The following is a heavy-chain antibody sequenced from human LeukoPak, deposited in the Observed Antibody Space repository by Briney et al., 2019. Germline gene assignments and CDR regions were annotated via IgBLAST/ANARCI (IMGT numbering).Heavy chain of an antibody. V-gene: IGHV1-18*01. Sequence: ASVKVSCKASGYTFTSYGISWVRQAPGQGLEWMGWISGDNGDTNYAQKLQGRVTMTTDTSTSTAYMELRSPRYDDTAVYYCARDRYGVRSGSCDYWGQGTLVTVSS. CDR1: GYTFTSYG. CDR2: ISGDNGDT. D-gene: IGHD1-26*01. CDR3: ARDRYGVRSGSCDY. J-gene: IGHJ4*02.